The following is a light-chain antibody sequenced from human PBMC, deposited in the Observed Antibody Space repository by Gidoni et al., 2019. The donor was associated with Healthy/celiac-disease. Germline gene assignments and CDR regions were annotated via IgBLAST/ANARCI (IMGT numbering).Light chain of an antibody. CDR3: QQYYSTPWT. CDR1: QSVLYSSNNNNY. J-gene: IGKJ1*01. Sequence: DIVMTKSPDSLAVSLGESATINCKSRQSVLYSSNNNNYLALYQQKPGQTPKLLIYWASTRESGVPDRFSGSGCGTDFTLTISILQAEDVAVYYCQQYYSTPWTFDQGTKVEIK. CDR2: WAS. V-gene: IGKV4-1*01.